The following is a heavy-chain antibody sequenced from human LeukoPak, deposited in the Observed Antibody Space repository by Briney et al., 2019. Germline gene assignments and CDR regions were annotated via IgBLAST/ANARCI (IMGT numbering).Heavy chain of an antibody. D-gene: IGHD1-26*01. V-gene: IGHV4-59*01. CDR1: GGSISSYY. CDR2: IYYSGST. J-gene: IGHJ6*03. Sequence: SETLSLTCTVSGGSISSYYWSWIRQPPGKGLEWIGYIYYSGSTNYNPSLKSRVYIPVATSKNQFSLKLSSVTAADTAVYYCAGKTRYSGSYGRGYYYYYMDVWGKGTTVTVSS. CDR3: AGKTRYSGSYGRGYYYYYMDV.